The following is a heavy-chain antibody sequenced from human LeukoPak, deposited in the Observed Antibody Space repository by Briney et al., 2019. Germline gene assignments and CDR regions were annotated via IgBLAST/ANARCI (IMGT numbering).Heavy chain of an antibody. D-gene: IGHD1-26*01. CDR3: AKIKWARGDY. Sequence: PGGSLRLSCAASRFTFSSYAMSWVRQAPGKGLEWVSAISGSGGSTYYADSVKGRFTISRDNSKNTLYLQMDSLRAEDTAVYYCAKIKWARGDYWGQGTLVTVSS. CDR1: RFTFSSYA. CDR2: ISGSGGST. J-gene: IGHJ4*02. V-gene: IGHV3-23*01.